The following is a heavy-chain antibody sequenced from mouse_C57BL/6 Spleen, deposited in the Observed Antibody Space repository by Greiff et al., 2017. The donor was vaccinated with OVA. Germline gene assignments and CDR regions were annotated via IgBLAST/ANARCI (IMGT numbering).Heavy chain of an antibody. V-gene: IGHV1-72*01. J-gene: IGHJ4*01. CDR1: GYTFTSYW. CDR2: IDPNSGGT. D-gene: IGHD2-4*01. Sequence: QVQLQQPGAELVKPGASVKLSCKASGYTFTSYWMHWVKQRPGRGLEWIGRIDPNSGGTKYNEKFKSKATLTVDKPSSTAYMQLSSLTSEDSAVYYGARDYDYDEGYYYAMDYWGQGTSVTVSS. CDR3: ARDYDYDEGYYYAMDY.